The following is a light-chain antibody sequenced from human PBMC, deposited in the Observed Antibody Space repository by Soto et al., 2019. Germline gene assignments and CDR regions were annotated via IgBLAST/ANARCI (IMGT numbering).Light chain of an antibody. CDR2: EVT. CDR1: SSDVGNHNY. Sequence: QSVLTQPPSASGSPGQSVTISCTGTSSDVGNHNYVSWYQQHPGKAPKLMIYEVTKRPSGVPDRFSGSKSGNTASLTVSGLQAEYEADYYCISYAGSDNLVVGGGTKLTVL. V-gene: IGLV2-8*01. CDR3: ISYAGSDNLV. J-gene: IGLJ2*01.